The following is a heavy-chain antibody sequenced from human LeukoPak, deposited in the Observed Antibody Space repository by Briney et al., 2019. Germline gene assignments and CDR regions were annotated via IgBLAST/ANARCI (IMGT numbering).Heavy chain of an antibody. Sequence: PSEALSLTCTVSGGSISSGGYYWSWIRQHPGKGLEWIGYIYYSGSTYYNPSLKSRVTISVDTSKNQFSLKLSSVTAADTAVYYCARRSGSGFFVDYWGQGTLVTVSS. V-gene: IGHV4-31*03. J-gene: IGHJ4*02. CDR3: ARRSGSGFFVDY. CDR2: IYYSGST. D-gene: IGHD3-3*01. CDR1: GGSISSGGYY.